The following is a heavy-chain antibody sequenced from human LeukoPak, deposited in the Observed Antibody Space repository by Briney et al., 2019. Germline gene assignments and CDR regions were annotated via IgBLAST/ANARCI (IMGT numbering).Heavy chain of an antibody. CDR2: IYYSGST. V-gene: IGHV4-39*01. CDR3: ARVGPETAFDY. CDR1: GGSISSSSYY. D-gene: IGHD1-14*01. Sequence: SETLSLTCTVSGGSISSSSYYWGWIRQPPGKGLEWIGSIYYSGSTYYNPSLKSRVTISVDTSKNQFSLKLSSVTAADTAVYYCARVGPETAFDYWGQGTQVTVSS. J-gene: IGHJ4*02.